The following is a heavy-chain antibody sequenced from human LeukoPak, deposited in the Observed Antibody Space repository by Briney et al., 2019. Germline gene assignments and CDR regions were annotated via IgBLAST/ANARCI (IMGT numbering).Heavy chain of an antibody. J-gene: IGHJ5*02. CDR3: AGGSGSYQP. CDR2: IYYSGATYDSGST. Sequence: PSETLSLTCTVSGGSISSGDFYWSWIRQPPGKGLEWIGYIYYSGATYDSGSTYYNPSLKSRVTISIDTSKNQFSLKLSSVTAADTAVYYCAGGSGSYQPWGQGTLVTVSS. V-gene: IGHV4-30-4*01. CDR1: GGSISSGDFY. D-gene: IGHD3-10*01.